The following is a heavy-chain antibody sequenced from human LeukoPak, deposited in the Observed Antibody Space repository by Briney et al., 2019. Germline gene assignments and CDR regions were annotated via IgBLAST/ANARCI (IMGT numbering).Heavy chain of an antibody. CDR3: ARGAEGFGELSHHDY. CDR1: GFTFSSYE. CDR2: ISSSGSTI. Sequence: GGSLRLSCAASGFTFSSYEMNWVRQAPGKGLEWVSYISSSGSTIYYADSVKGRFTISRDNARNSLYLQMNSLRAEDTAVYYCARGAEGFGELSHHDYWGQGTLVTVSS. D-gene: IGHD3-10*01. J-gene: IGHJ4*02. V-gene: IGHV3-48*03.